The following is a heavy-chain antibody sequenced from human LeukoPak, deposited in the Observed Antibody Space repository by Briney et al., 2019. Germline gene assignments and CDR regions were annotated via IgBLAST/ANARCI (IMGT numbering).Heavy chain of an antibody. D-gene: IGHD6-13*01. CDR1: GYTFTSYY. Sequence: ASVKVSCKASGYTFTSYYMHWVRQAPGQGLEWMGIINPSGGSTSYAQKFQGRVTMTRDTSTSTVYMELSSLRSEDTAVYYCARYSKPGIAAAGIWFDPWGQGTLVTVSS. J-gene: IGHJ5*02. V-gene: IGHV1-46*01. CDR2: INPSGGST. CDR3: ARYSKPGIAAAGIWFDP.